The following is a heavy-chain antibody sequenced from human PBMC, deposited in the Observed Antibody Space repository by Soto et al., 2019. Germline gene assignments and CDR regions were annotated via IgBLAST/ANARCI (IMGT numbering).Heavy chain of an antibody. CDR1: RFPFSNYA. D-gene: IGHD6-19*01. J-gene: IGHJ4*02. CDR3: ARDLALAGNY. V-gene: IGHV3-21*01. Sequence: GWSLRLSCASSRFPFSNYAMRWFRQTQEKGLEWVSSISSTSSYTHYSDSVKGRFTISRDNANNSLFLQMNSLRAEDTATYYCARDLALAGNYWGQGVLVTVSS. CDR2: ISSTSSYT.